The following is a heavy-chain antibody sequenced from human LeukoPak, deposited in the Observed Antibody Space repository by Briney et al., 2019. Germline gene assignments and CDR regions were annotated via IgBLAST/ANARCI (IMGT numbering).Heavy chain of an antibody. Sequence: GASVKVSCKASGGTFSSYAISWVRQAPGQGLEWMGWISAYNGNTSYAQKFQGRVTMTRDTSTSTVYMELSSLRSEDTAVYYCARAPEWGDAFDIWGQGTMVTVSS. J-gene: IGHJ3*02. CDR2: ISAYNGNT. CDR3: ARAPEWGDAFDI. CDR1: GGTFSSYA. D-gene: IGHD7-27*01. V-gene: IGHV1-18*01.